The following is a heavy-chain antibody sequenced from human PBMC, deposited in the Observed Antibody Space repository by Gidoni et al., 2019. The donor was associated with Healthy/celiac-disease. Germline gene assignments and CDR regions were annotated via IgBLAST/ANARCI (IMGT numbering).Heavy chain of an antibody. CDR1: GGAISSSSYY. J-gene: IGHJ6*02. D-gene: IGHD1-7*01. CDR3: ASLTINWTYPTLMDF. V-gene: IGHV4-39*07. Sequence: QMQRQETGPGLVKPSETLDRTGTVSGGAISSSSYYWGWIRQPPGKGLEWIGRIYYSGSTSYTPSLKRRVTLSVDSSTTPFSLMLSSVPAADTAVYYCASLTINWTYPTLMDFWGQGTTVTVSS. CDR2: IYYSGST.